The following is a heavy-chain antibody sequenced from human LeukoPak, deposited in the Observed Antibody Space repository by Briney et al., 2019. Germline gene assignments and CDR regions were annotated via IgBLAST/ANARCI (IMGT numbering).Heavy chain of an antibody. J-gene: IGHJ3*02. Sequence: PGGSLRLSCAASGFTFRDYYMSWIRQAPGKGLDWVSYISSSSSYTNYADSVKGRFTISRDNAKNSLYLQMNSLRAEDTAVYYCASHSGRYLVGPFDIWGQGTMVTVSS. CDR2: ISSSSSYT. D-gene: IGHD1-26*01. V-gene: IGHV3-11*03. CDR3: ASHSGRYLVGPFDI. CDR1: GFTFRDYY.